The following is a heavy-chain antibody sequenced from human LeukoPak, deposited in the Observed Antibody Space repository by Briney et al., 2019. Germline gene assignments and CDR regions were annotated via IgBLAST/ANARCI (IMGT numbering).Heavy chain of an antibody. CDR3: ARDFYDGFALDY. D-gene: IGHD2/OR15-2a*01. Sequence: GGSLRLSCTASGFTLSSYEMSWIRQAPGKGLEWVSSIDYSGGDTHYADSVKGRFTISRDNAKNSLYLQMNSLRAEDTAVYYCARDFYDGFALDYWGQGTLVTVSS. CDR1: GFTLSSYE. CDR2: IDYSGGDT. V-gene: IGHV3-23*01. J-gene: IGHJ4*02.